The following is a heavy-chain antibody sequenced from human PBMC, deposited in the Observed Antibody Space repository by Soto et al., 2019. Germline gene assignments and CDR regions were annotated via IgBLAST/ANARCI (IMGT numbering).Heavy chain of an antibody. CDR1: GGTFSSNG. D-gene: IGHD2-8*01. CDR3: ARARYCTDGICLTPRDYYGMDV. CDR2: VIPVHGTA. V-gene: IGHV1-69*01. Sequence: QVQLVQSGAEVKKPGSSVKVSCKTSGGTFSSNGISWVRQAPGHGREWMGGVIPVHGTASYAQNFQGRVTMTADEYTRTAYMEMSSLGSEDTAVYYCARARYCTDGICLTPRDYYGMDVWGQGTTVTVSS. J-gene: IGHJ6*02.